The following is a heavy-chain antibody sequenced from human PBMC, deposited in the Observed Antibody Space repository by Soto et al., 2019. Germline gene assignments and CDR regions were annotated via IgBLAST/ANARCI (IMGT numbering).Heavy chain of an antibody. CDR1: GGSISSGGYY. V-gene: IGHV4-31*03. D-gene: IGHD3-10*01. CDR2: IYYSGST. J-gene: IGHJ4*02. CDR3: ARDVSVRGSGREGDY. Sequence: QVQLQESGPGLVKPSQTLSLTCTVSGGSISSGGYYWSWIRQHPGKGLEWIGYIYYSGSTYYNPSLKRRVTISVDTSKTQSSLKLSSVTAADRAVYYCARDVSVRGSGREGDYWGQGTLVTVSS.